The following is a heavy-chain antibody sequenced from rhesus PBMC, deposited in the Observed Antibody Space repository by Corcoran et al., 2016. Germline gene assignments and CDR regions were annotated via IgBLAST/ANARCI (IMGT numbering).Heavy chain of an antibody. Sequence: EVQLVESGGGLVQPGGSLSLSCEASGFTFSSHGMSWVRQAPGKWLEWVSYISNGGGSTYYADSVKGRFTISRDNSKNTLSLQMNSLRAEDTAVYYCAKGYSGSFDYWGQGVLVTVSS. CDR1: GFTFSSHG. D-gene: IGHD3-16*01. V-gene: IGHV3S5*01. CDR3: AKGYSGSFDY. J-gene: IGHJ4*01. CDR2: ISNGGGST.